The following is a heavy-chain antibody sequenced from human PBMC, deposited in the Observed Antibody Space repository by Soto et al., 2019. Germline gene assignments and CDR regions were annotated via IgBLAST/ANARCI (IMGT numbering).Heavy chain of an antibody. J-gene: IGHJ1*01. CDR2: IYPGDSDT. Sequence: GESLKISCKGSGYSFTSYWIGWVRQMPGKGLEWMGIIYPGDSDTRYSPSFQGQVTISADKSISTAYLQWSSLKASDTAMYYCASLAYFDIFTGYYGLAEYLQHWGQGTLVTVCS. V-gene: IGHV5-51*01. CDR3: ASLAYFDIFTGYYGLAEYLQH. D-gene: IGHD3-9*01. CDR1: GYSFTSYW.